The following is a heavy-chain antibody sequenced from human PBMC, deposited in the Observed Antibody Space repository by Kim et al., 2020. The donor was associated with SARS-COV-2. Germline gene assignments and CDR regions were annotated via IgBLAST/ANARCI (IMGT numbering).Heavy chain of an antibody. Sequence: SETLSLTCAVYGGSFSGYYWSWIRQPPGKGLEWIGEINHSGSTNYNPSLKSRVTISVDTSKNQFSLKLSSVTAADTAVYYCARVGTPYCGGDCYPDAFDIWGQGTMVTVSS. J-gene: IGHJ3*02. CDR3: ARVGTPYCGGDCYPDAFDI. D-gene: IGHD2-21*02. CDR1: GGSFSGYY. CDR2: INHSGST. V-gene: IGHV4-34*01.